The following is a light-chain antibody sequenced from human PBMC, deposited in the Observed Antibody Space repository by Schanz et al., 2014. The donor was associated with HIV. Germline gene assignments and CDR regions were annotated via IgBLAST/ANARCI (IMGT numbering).Light chain of an antibody. V-gene: IGLV1-44*01. CDR3: QSYDKSLSVVI. J-gene: IGLJ2*01. CDR2: NND. CDR1: RSTLERTP. Sequence: QSLLTQPPSVSGPPGQSVTISCSGSRSTLERTPVDWYQHLPGTAPRLLIRNNDIRPSGVTDRFSGSKSGTSASLAITGLQPEDEADYFCQSYDKSLSVVIFGGGTKLTVL.